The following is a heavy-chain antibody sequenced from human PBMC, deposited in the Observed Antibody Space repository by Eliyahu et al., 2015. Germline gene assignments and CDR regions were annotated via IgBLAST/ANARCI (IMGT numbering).Heavy chain of an antibody. J-gene: IGHJ6*02. CDR1: GGSFXGYY. CDR3: AGEGYCSGGSCYSFYYYYGMDV. Sequence: QVQLQQWGAGLLKPSETLSLTCAVYGGSFXGYYWXXXRQPPGKGLEXIGXINHSGSTNYNPSLKSRVTISVDTSKNQFSLKLSSVTAADTAVYYCAGEGYCSGGSCYSFYYYYGMDVWGQGTTVTVSS. D-gene: IGHD2-15*01. CDR2: INHSGST. V-gene: IGHV4-34*01.